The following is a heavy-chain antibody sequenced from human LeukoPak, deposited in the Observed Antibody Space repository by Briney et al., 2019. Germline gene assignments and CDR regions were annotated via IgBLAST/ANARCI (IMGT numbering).Heavy chain of an antibody. J-gene: IGHJ4*02. CDR3: ARDGPTPGYDFDY. Sequence: SQTLSLTCTVSGGSISSGGYYWSWIRQPPGKGLEWIGYIYHSGSTYYNPSLKSRVTISVDRSKNQFSLKLSSVSAADTAVYYCARDGPTPGYDFDYWGQGTLVTVSS. CDR2: IYHSGST. V-gene: IGHV4-30-2*01. CDR1: GGSISSGGYY. D-gene: IGHD5-12*01.